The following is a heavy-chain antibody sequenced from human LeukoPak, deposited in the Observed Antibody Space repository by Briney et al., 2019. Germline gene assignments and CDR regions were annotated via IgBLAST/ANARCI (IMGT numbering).Heavy chain of an antibody. CDR2: IIPILGIA. J-gene: IGHJ4*02. V-gene: IGHV1-69*04. CDR3: ARDADGYNDY. D-gene: IGHD5-12*01. Sequence: SVKVSCKASGYTFTGYYMHWVRQAPGQGLEWMGRIIPILGIANYAQKFQGRVTITADKSTSTAYMELSSLRSEDTAVYYCARDADGYNDYWGQGTLVTVSS. CDR1: GYTFTGYY.